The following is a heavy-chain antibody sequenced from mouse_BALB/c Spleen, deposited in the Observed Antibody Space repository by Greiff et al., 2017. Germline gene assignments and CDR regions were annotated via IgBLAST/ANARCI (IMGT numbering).Heavy chain of an antibody. V-gene: IGHV5-6-4*01. Sequence: EVKVEESGGGLVKPGGSLKLSCAASGFTFSSYTMSWVRQTPEKRLEWVATISSGGSYTYYPDSVKGRFTISRDNAKNTLYLQMSSLKSEDTAMYYCTRDRGDYDVFDYWGQGTTLTVSS. J-gene: IGHJ2*01. D-gene: IGHD2-4*01. CDR1: GFTFSSYT. CDR3: TRDRGDYDVFDY. CDR2: ISSGGSYT.